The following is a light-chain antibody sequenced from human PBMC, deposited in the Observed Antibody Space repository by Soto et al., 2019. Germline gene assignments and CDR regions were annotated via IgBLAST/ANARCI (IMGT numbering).Light chain of an antibody. CDR1: SSNIGAGYD. CDR3: QSSDSSLSGSV. CDR2: GNN. V-gene: IGLV1-40*01. J-gene: IGLJ2*01. Sequence: QLVLTQPPSVSGAPGQRVTISCTGSSSNIGAGYDVHWYQQFPGTAPKLLMYGNNNRPSGVPDRFSGSKSGTSASLAITGLQAEDEADYYCQSSDSSLSGSVYGGGTKLTVL.